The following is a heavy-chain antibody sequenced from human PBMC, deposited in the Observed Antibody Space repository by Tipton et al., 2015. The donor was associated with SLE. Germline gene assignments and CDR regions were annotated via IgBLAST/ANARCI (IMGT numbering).Heavy chain of an antibody. CDR3: ARWIPLTGINV. CDR2: IFFTGST. V-gene: IGHV4-31*03. CDR1: GDSMTSAAYY. Sequence: LSLTCTVSGDSMTSAAYYWSWIRQRPGKGLEWLGHIFFTGSTYYNSSLKSRVTMSVDTSKTQFSLLLTSVTAADTAVYYCARWIPLTGINVWGQGATVTVSS. J-gene: IGHJ6*02. D-gene: IGHD5-18*01.